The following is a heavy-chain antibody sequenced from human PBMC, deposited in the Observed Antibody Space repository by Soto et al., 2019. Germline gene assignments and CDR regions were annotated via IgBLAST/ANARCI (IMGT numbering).Heavy chain of an antibody. CDR3: AREGNDWNYVDH. CDR2: ISAYNGNT. V-gene: IGHV1-18*01. CDR1: CYTFTSYG. D-gene: IGHD1-1*01. J-gene: IGHJ4*02. Sequence: ASVKVSCKASCYTFTSYGISWVRQAPGQGLEWMGWISAYNGNTNYAQKLQGRVTMTTDSSTSTAYMELRSLRSDDTAVYYCAREGNDWNYVDHWGQGTLVTVSS.